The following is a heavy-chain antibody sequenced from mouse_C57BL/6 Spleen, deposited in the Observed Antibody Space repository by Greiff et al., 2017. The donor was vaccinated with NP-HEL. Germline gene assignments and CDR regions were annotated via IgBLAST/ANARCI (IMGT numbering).Heavy chain of an antibody. Sequence: VQLQQSGPELVKPGASVKISCKASGYSFTGYYMNWVKQSPEKSLEWIGEINPSTGGTTYNQKFKAKATLTVDKSSSTAYMQLKSLTSEDSAVYYCVLYYYGSSYKPYYAMDYWGQGTSVTVSS. CDR2: INPSTGGT. CDR3: VLYYYGSSYKPYYAMDY. D-gene: IGHD1-1*01. CDR1: GYSFTGYY. V-gene: IGHV1-42*01. J-gene: IGHJ4*01.